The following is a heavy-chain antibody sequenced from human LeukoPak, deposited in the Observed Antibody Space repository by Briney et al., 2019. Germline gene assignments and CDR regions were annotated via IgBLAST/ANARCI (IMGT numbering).Heavy chain of an antibody. CDR2: IYYSGST. D-gene: IGHD3-22*01. J-gene: IGHJ4*02. V-gene: IGHV4-39*01. Sequence: NPSETLSLTCTVSGGSISSSSYYWGWIRQPPGKGLEWIGSIYYSGSTYYNPSLKSRVTISVDTSKNQFSLKLSSVTAADTAVYYCARCSVPSYYDSSGYYFFDYWGQGTLVTVSS. CDR3: ARCSVPSYYDSSGYYFFDY. CDR1: GGSISSSSYY.